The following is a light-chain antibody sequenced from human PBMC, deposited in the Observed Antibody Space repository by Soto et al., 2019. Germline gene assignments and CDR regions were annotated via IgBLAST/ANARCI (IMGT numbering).Light chain of an antibody. V-gene: IGKV3-11*01. CDR1: QSISTY. CDR2: DAS. J-gene: IGKJ4*01. Sequence: EIVLTQSPATLSLSPGERATLSCRASQSISTYLAWYQHKPGQAPRLLIYDASNRATGIPARFSGSGSGTDFTLTISSLEHEDFAVYYCQQRSYGLTFGGGTKVEIE. CDR3: QQRSYGLT.